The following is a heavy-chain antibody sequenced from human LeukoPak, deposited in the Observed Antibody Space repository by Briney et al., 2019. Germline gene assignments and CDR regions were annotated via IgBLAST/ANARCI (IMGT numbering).Heavy chain of an antibody. CDR1: GGSISADY. Sequence: SETLSLTCAVSGGSISADYWSWIRQPPGKGLEWIGYIFHSGSTKYNPSLKSRVTISIDKSKSQFSLKLSSVTAADTALYYCARHPPRDSSGNNAFDIWGQGTMVTVSS. J-gene: IGHJ3*02. CDR2: IFHSGST. CDR3: ARHPPRDSSGNNAFDI. D-gene: IGHD3-22*01. V-gene: IGHV4-59*08.